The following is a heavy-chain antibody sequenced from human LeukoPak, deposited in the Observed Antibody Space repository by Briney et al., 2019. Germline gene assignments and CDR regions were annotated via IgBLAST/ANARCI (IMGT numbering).Heavy chain of an antibody. D-gene: IGHD3-22*01. Sequence: WGSLRLSCAASGFTFSSYAMSWVRQAPGKGLEWVSAISGSGGSTYYADSVKGRFTISRDNSKNTLYLQMNSLRAEDTAVYYCAIDFGYYDSSGYVYFQHWGQGTLVTVSS. CDR1: GFTFSSYA. CDR2: ISGSGGST. J-gene: IGHJ1*01. CDR3: AIDFGYYDSSGYVYFQH. V-gene: IGHV3-23*01.